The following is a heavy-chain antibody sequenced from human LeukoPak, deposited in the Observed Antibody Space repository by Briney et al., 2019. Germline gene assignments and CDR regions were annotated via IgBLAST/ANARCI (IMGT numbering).Heavy chain of an antibody. V-gene: IGHV4-34*01. CDR1: GGSFSGYY. Sequence: SETLSLTCAVYGGSFSGYYWSWIRQPPGKGLEWIGEINHSGSTNYNPSLKSRVTISVDTSKKQFSPKVSPVTAADTAVYYCARGTRTFNPWGQGTLVTVSS. J-gene: IGHJ5*02. CDR3: ARGTRTFNP. CDR2: INHSGST. D-gene: IGHD2-2*01.